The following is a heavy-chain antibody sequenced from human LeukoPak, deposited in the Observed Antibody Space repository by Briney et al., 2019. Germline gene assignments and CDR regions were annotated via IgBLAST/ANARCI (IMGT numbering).Heavy chain of an antibody. V-gene: IGHV3-48*03. CDR1: GFTFSNYE. CDR3: ASEGENSSSFLGFYMDV. D-gene: IGHD6-6*01. J-gene: IGHJ6*03. Sequence: GGSLRLSCAASGFTFSNYEMNWVRQAPGKGLEWVSNIGSSGSSIYYGDSVKGRFTISRDNAKNTLFLQMDRLRAEDTAVYYCASEGENSSSFLGFYMDVWGKGTTVTVSS. CDR2: IGSSGSSI.